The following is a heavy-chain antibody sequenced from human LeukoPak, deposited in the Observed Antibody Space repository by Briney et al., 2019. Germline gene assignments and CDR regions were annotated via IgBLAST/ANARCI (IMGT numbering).Heavy chain of an antibody. J-gene: IGHJ4*02. Sequence: GGSLRLSCAASGFTFSSYAMHWVRQAPGKGLEWVAVISYDGSSKYFADSVKGRFTISRDNSENTLYLQMNSLRAEDTAVYYCARDRRNDYFDYWGQGTLVTVSS. V-gene: IGHV3-30-3*01. D-gene: IGHD2-8*01. CDR3: ARDRRNDYFDY. CDR1: GFTFSSYA. CDR2: ISYDGSSK.